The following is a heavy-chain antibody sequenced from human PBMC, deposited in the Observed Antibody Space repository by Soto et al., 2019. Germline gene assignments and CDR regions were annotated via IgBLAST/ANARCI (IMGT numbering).Heavy chain of an antibody. CDR2: IKQDGSEK. Sequence: EVQLVESGGGLVQPGGSLRLSCAASGFTFSSYWMSWVRQAPGKGLEWVANIKQDGSEKYYVDSVKGRFTIPRDNAKNSLYLQMKSLRAEDTAVYYCARQGYIVVVVAATPFDYWGQGTLVTVSS. CDR3: ARQGYIVVVVAATPFDY. J-gene: IGHJ4*02. D-gene: IGHD2-15*01. V-gene: IGHV3-7*01. CDR1: GFTFSSYW.